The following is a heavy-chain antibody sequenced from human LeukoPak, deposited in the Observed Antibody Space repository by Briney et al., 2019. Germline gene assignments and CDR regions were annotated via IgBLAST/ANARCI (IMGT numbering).Heavy chain of an antibody. CDR2: IYYSGST. J-gene: IGHJ4*01. CDR3: AYNRNFALDN. Sequence: SETLSLTCTVSGGSISSYYWSWIRQPPGKGLEWIGYIYYSGSTSYNPSLKSRVTISVDTSKNQFSLKLSSVTAADTAVYFCAYNRNFALDNWGQGTLVTVSS. D-gene: IGHD1-14*01. V-gene: IGHV4-59*01. CDR1: GGSISSYY.